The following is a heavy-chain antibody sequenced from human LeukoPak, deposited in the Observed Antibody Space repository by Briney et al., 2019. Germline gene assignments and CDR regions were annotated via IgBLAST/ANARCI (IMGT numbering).Heavy chain of an antibody. CDR2: IKSKTDGGTT. CDR3: TTGPITMIVSRLDDY. CDR1: GFTFSNAW. Sequence: PGGSLRLSCAAPGFTFSNAWMSWVRQAPGKGLEWVGRIKSKTDGGTTDYAAPVKGRFTISRDDSKNTLYLQMNSLKTEDTAVYYCTTGPITMIVSRLDDYWGQGTLVTVSS. V-gene: IGHV3-15*01. D-gene: IGHD3-22*01. J-gene: IGHJ4*02.